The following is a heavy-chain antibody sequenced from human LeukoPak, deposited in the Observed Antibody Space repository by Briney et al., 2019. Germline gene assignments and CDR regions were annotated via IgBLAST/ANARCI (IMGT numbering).Heavy chain of an antibody. CDR3: ARDHCSSTSCYTGPNWFDP. V-gene: IGHV3-21*01. D-gene: IGHD2-2*02. Sequence: GGSLRLSCAASGFTFSSYSMNWVRQAPGKGLERVSSISISSSYIYYADSVKGRFTISRDNAKNSLYLQMNSLRAEDTAVYYCARDHCSSTSCYTGPNWFDPWGQGTLVTVSS. CDR1: GFTFSSYS. J-gene: IGHJ5*02. CDR2: ISISSSYI.